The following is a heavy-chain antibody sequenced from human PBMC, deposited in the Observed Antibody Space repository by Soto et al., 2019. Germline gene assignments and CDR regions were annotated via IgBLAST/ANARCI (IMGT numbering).Heavy chain of an antibody. CDR3: ARIVGATREASD. J-gene: IGHJ4*02. V-gene: IGHV4-59*01. CDR1: GGSISSYY. CDR2: IYYSGST. D-gene: IGHD1-26*01. Sequence: SETLSLTCTVSGGSISSYYWSWIRQPPGKGLEWIGYIYYSGSTNYNPSLKSRVTISVDTSKNQFSLKLSSVTAADTAVYYCARIVGATREASDWGKGTLVTVSS.